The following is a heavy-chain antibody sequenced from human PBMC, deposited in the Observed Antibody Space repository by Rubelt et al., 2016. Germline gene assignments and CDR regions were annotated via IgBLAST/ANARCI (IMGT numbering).Heavy chain of an antibody. D-gene: IGHD5-12*01. J-gene: IGHJ6*02. CDR3: ARDQRGDSGYDDQYCYYGMDV. V-gene: IGHV4-34*11. Sequence: QVQLQQWGAGLLKPSETLSLTCAVYGGSFSGYYWSWIRQPPGKGLEWIGYIYYSGSTNYNPSLMSRVITSVSPSKNQFAQMLCSVTAAVTAVYSCARDQRGDSGYDDQYCYYGMDVWGQGTTVTVSS. CDR1: GGSFSGYY. CDR2: IYYSGST.